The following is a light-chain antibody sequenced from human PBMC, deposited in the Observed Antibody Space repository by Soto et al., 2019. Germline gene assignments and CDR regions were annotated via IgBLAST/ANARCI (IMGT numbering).Light chain of an antibody. CDR2: EVT. V-gene: IGLV2-8*01. Sequence: SVLTQPASVSGSPGQSVTISCTGTSSDVGGYTYVSWYQQHPGKAPKVMIYEVTIRPSGVSDRFSGSKSGKTASLTVSGLQAEDEADYYCSSYTGGNPSYVFGTGTKV. CDR3: SSYTGGNPSYV. CDR1: SSDVGGYTY. J-gene: IGLJ1*01.